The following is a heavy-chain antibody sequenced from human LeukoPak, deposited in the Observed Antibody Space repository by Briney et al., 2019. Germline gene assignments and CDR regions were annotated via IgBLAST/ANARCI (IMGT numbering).Heavy chain of an antibody. Sequence: SETLSLTCIVSGGSISSSNYYWGWIRQSPGKGLEWIGSIYSRGSTYYNPSLKSRVIVSSDMSKNQFSLKLSSVTAADTAVYYCARGQVKGYYDFWSGYARPGLYYYYYMDVWGKGTTVTVSS. D-gene: IGHD3-3*01. CDR1: GGSISSSNYY. CDR3: ARGQVKGYYDFWSGYARPGLYYYYYMDV. CDR2: IYSRGST. V-gene: IGHV4-39*07. J-gene: IGHJ6*03.